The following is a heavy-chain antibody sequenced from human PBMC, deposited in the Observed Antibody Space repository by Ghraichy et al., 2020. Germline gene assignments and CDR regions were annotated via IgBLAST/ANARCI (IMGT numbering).Heavy chain of an antibody. Sequence: SETLSLTCAVYGGSFRGYYWSWIRQPPGKGLEWIGEINHSGSTNYNPSLKSRVTISVDTSKNQFSLKLSSVTAADTAVYYCARPSKHYYDSSGYSPFDYWGQGTLVTVSS. CDR2: INHSGST. V-gene: IGHV4-34*01. D-gene: IGHD3-22*01. CDR1: GGSFRGYY. CDR3: ARPSKHYYDSSGYSPFDY. J-gene: IGHJ4*02.